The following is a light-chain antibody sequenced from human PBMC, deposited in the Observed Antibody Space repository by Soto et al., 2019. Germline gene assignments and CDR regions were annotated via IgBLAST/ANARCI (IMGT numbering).Light chain of an antibody. J-gene: IGLJ1*01. CDR1: SSDLGAYNR. V-gene: IGLV2-14*01. CDR3: SSYTTSNTYV. CDR2: DVG. Sequence: QSVLTQPASVSGSPGQSITISCTVTSSDLGAYNRVSWSQHHPGKAPKLLIYDVGSRPSGVSNRFSGSRSGNTASLTISGLQAEDEADYYCSSYTTSNTYVFGTGTKVTVL.